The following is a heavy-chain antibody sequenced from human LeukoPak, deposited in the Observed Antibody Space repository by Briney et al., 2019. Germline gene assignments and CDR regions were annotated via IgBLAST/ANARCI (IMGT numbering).Heavy chain of an antibody. J-gene: IGHJ5*02. V-gene: IGHV4-4*07. CDR2: IYPTGNT. CDR1: GSSITTYY. D-gene: IGHD6-13*01. Sequence: SETLSLTCTVSGSSITTYYWTWIRQPAGKGLEWIGRIYPTGNTNYNPSLKSRVTMSADTSKNQFSLKLSSVTAADTAVYYCARVRAAAGLRWFDPWGQGTLVTVSS. CDR3: ARVRAAAGLRWFDP.